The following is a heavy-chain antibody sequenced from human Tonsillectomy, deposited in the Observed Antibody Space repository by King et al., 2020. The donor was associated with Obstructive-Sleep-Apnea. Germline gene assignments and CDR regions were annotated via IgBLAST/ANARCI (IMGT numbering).Heavy chain of an antibody. Sequence: VQLVESGGGVVQPGRSLRLSCAASGFTFSGYSMHWIRQAPGKGLEWVACSSYDGDKKSYADSVEGRFTSSTDNSKNKLFLQVNILRAEDTALYYCARDVHYDILIGFRFDYWGQGSLVTVSS. CDR1: GFTFSGYS. CDR2: SSYDGDKK. D-gene: IGHD3-9*01. J-gene: IGHJ4*02. V-gene: IGHV3-30*14. CDR3: ARDVHYDILIGFRFDY.